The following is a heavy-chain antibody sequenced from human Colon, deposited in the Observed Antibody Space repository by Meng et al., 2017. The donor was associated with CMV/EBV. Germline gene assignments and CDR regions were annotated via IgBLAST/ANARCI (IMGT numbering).Heavy chain of an antibody. V-gene: IGHV3-21*01. D-gene: IGHD1-14*01. CDR3: ARAPGNYLSPYYFDF. Sequence: GGSLRLSCAASGFTFTDYSINWVRQAPGKGLEWVSSISSRSTYISYGDSVKGRFTVSRDDAKNSLYLQMDSLSAEDTAVYYCARAPGNYLSPYYFDFWGQGTLVTVSS. CDR2: ISSRSTYI. J-gene: IGHJ4*02. CDR1: GFTFTDYS.